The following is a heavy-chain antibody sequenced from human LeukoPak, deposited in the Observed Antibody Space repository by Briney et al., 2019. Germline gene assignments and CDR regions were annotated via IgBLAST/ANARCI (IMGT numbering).Heavy chain of an antibody. CDR1: GGSISGSSYY. Sequence: SETLSLTCTVSGGSISGSSYYWGWIRQHPGKGLEWIGYIYYSGSTYYNPSLKSRVTISVDTSKNQFSLKLSSVTAADTAVYYCARVRRNCSGGSCYSGWFDPWGQGTLVTVSS. CDR3: ARVRRNCSGGSCYSGWFDP. J-gene: IGHJ5*02. CDR2: IYYSGST. V-gene: IGHV4-31*03. D-gene: IGHD2-15*01.